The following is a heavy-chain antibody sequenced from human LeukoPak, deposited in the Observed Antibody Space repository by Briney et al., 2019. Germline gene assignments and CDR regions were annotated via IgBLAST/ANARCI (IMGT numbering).Heavy chain of an antibody. D-gene: IGHD5-18*01. CDR1: GFTFSSYA. Sequence: GGSLRLSCSASGFTFSSYAMHWVRQAPGKGLEYVSAISSNGGSTYYADSVKGRFTISGDNSKNTLYLQMSSLRAEDTAVYYCARGDSYGTTSNDYWAQGTLVTVSS. J-gene: IGHJ4*02. CDR3: ARGDSYGTTSNDY. V-gene: IGHV3-64D*06. CDR2: ISSNGGST.